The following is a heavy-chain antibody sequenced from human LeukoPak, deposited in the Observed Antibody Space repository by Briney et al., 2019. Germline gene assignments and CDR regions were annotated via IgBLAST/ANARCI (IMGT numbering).Heavy chain of an antibody. D-gene: IGHD3-22*01. CDR1: GYSFRSHS. CDR2: ISSISHYI. Sequence: GGSLRLSCAGSGYSFRSHSMNWVRQAPGKGLEWVSSISSISHYIYYADSVRGRFTISRDNAKNSLYLQMNSLRAEDTALYYCTRDYYDSSGLPFDYWGQGTLVTVSS. V-gene: IGHV3-21*01. J-gene: IGHJ4*02. CDR3: TRDYYDSSGLPFDY.